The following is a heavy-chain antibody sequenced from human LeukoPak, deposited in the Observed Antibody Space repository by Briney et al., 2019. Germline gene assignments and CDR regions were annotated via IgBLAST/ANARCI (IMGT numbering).Heavy chain of an antibody. CDR2: MSNDGDNK. V-gene: IGHV3-30*03. J-gene: IGHJ2*01. CDR1: GFSFSSHG. D-gene: IGHD3-16*01. CDR3: AREAAWGNWYFDH. Sequence: GGSLRLSCEASGFSFSSHGVHWVRQAPGKGLEWLALMSNDGDNKDYADSVEGRFTASRDNFKNTLYLEMNSLRYDDTALYYCAREAAWGNWYFDHWGRGTLVTVSS.